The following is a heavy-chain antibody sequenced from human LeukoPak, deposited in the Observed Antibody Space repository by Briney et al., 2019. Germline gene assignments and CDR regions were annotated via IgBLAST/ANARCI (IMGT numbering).Heavy chain of an antibody. Sequence: GGSLRLSCTVSGFTVSSNSMSWVRQAPGKGLEWVSFIFSSTHYSDSVKGRFTISRDNSKNTLYLQMNSLRVEDTAVYYCARVAAAGTGIFVNFYYSMDIWGKGTTVTISS. D-gene: IGHD6-13*01. CDR2: IFSST. CDR1: GFTVSSNS. V-gene: IGHV3-53*01. CDR3: ARVAAAGTGIFVNFYYSMDI. J-gene: IGHJ6*03.